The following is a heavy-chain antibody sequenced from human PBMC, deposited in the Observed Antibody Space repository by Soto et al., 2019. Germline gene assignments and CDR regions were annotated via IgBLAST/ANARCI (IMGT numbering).Heavy chain of an antibody. CDR3: PRPYGEVSPHYYYGMAV. CDR2: IDPSDSYT. Sequence: GASLKISCKGSACNFTNYCISSVRQMPGKGVRWTGRIDPSDSYTNDSPSFQCRFTISADNSISTAYLQWSSVEASETARSHAPRPYGEVSPHYYYGMAVCDQGTTVTV. J-gene: IGHJ6*02. D-gene: IGHD3-10*01. V-gene: IGHV5-10-1*01. CDR1: ACNFTNYC.